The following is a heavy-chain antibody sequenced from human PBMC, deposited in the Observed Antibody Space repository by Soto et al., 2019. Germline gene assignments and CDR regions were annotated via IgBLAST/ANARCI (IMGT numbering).Heavy chain of an antibody. Sequence: QVQLVQSGAEVKKPGSSVKVSCKASGGTFSSYTISWVRQAPGQGLEWMGRIIPILGIANYAQKFQGRVTISADKSTSTAYMELSSLRSEDTAVYYCARDRIRSGWQTDWGQGTLVTVSS. D-gene: IGHD6-19*01. V-gene: IGHV1-69*08. CDR2: IIPILGIA. CDR1: GGTFSSYT. J-gene: IGHJ4*02. CDR3: ARDRIRSGWQTD.